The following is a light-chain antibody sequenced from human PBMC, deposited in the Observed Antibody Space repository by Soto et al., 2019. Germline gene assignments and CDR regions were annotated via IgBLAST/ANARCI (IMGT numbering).Light chain of an antibody. CDR1: QGIISY. V-gene: IGKV1-39*01. CDR3: QQSYSLPPT. CDR2: TAS. Sequence: IQMTQSPSSLSASVGDRVAITCRASQGIISYLNWYQQKPGQAPKLLIYTASTLQSGVPPRFSGSGSGTDFTLTIRSLQPEDFATYYCQQSYSLPPTFGQGTKVDIK. J-gene: IGKJ1*01.